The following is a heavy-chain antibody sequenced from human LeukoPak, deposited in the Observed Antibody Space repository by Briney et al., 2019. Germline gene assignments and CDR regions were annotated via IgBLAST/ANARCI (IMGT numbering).Heavy chain of an antibody. V-gene: IGHV4-30-2*01. J-gene: IGHJ4*02. D-gene: IGHD1-26*01. Sequence: SETLSLTCAVSGGSISSGSYSWSWIRQPPGKGLEWIGYIYPRGSTYYNPSLKSRVTMSLDRSANQFSLNLSSVTAADTAVYYCARDIRSGSYFDFWGQGTLVTASS. CDR1: GGSISSGSYS. CDR2: IYPRGST. CDR3: ARDIRSGSYFDF.